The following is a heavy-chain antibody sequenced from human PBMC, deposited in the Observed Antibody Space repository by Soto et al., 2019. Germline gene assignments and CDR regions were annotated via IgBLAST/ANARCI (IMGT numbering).Heavy chain of an antibody. CDR2: IYYSGST. Sequence: ASETLSLTCAVSGYSISSSNWWGWIRQPPGKGLEWIGYIYYSGSTYYNPSLKSRVTMSVDTSKNQFSLKLSSVTAVDTAVYYCARHVVVPAGYYYYMDVWGKGTTVTVSS. D-gene: IGHD2-2*01. CDR1: GYSISSSNW. CDR3: ARHVVVPAGYYYYMDV. J-gene: IGHJ6*03. V-gene: IGHV4-28*01.